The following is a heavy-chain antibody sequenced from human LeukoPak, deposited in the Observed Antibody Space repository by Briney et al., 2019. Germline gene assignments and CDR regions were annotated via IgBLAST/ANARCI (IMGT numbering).Heavy chain of an antibody. CDR1: GGSISSSSYY. Sequence: SETLSLTCTVSGGSISSSSYYWGWIRQPPGKGLEWIGSIYYSGSTYYNPSLKSRVTISVDTSKNQFSLKLSSVTAADTAVYYCARNYYDSSGYYSVFDYWGQGTLVTVSS. CDR3: ARNYYDSSGYYSVFDY. J-gene: IGHJ4*02. CDR2: IYYSGST. V-gene: IGHV4-39*01. D-gene: IGHD3-22*01.